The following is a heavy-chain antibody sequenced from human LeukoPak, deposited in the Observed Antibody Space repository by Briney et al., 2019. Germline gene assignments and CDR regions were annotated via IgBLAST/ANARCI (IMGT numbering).Heavy chain of an antibody. CDR2: MNPNSGNT. D-gene: IGHD1-26*01. V-gene: IGHV1-8*01. CDR1: GYTFTRYD. CDR3: ARDDWSYSSDY. J-gene: IGHJ4*02. Sequence: GASVKVSCKASGYTFTRYDINLVRQATGQGLEWMGWMNPNSGNTGYAQKFQGRVTMTRNTSISTAYMELSSLRSEDTAVYCCARDDWSYSSDYWGQGTLVTVSS.